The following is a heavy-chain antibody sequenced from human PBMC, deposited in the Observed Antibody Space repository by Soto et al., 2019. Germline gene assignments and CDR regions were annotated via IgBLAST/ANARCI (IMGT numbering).Heavy chain of an antibody. CDR1: GGSFSGYY. CDR2: INHSGST. J-gene: IGHJ4*02. CDR3: ARASDYYGSGRPYYFDY. Sequence: SETLSLTCAVYGGSFSGYYWSWIRQLPGKGLEWIGEINHSGSTNYNPSLKSRVTISVDTSKNQFSLKLSSVTAADTAVYYCARASDYYGSGRPYYFDYWGQGTLVTVSS. D-gene: IGHD3-10*01. V-gene: IGHV4-34*01.